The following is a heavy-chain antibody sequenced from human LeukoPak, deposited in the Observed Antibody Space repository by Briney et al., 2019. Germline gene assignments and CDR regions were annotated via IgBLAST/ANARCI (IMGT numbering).Heavy chain of an antibody. CDR2: IYYSGST. J-gene: IGHJ4*02. CDR3: ARDVSPNGVVDY. Sequence: SETLSLTCSVSGGSISSGNYYWGWIRQPPGMGLEWIGSIYYSGSTYYNPSLESRVTLSVDTSKNQLSLKLNSVTAADTAVYYCARDVSPNGVVDYWGQGTLVTVSS. CDR1: GGSISSGNYY. D-gene: IGHD2-8*01. V-gene: IGHV4-39*07.